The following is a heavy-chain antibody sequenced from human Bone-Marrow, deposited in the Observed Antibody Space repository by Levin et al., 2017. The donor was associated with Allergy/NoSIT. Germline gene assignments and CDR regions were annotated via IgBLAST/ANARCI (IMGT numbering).Heavy chain of an antibody. J-gene: IGHJ6*03. D-gene: IGHD2-8*02. CDR2: IHYSGST. Sequence: SETLSLTCSVSGDSIRSYYWSWIRQLPGKGLEWIGYIHYSGSTKYNPSLESRVTISIDPSKTHFSLKLKSVTAADTAVYYCARHLPFCTGGRCYYYFYMDVWGTGTTVTVSS. V-gene: IGHV4-59*08. CDR3: ARHLPFCTGGRCYYYFYMDV. CDR1: GDSIRSYY.